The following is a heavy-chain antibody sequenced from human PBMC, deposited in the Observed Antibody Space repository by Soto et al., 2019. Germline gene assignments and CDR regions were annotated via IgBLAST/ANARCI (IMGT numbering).Heavy chain of an antibody. V-gene: IGHV1-18*01. CDR2: VSASNGKT. D-gene: IGHD3-10*01. J-gene: IGHJ5*02. CDR1: GYIFTTYS. Sequence: QIQLVQSGSEVRMPGASVKVSCKASGYIFTTYSITWVRQAPGQGLEWMGWVSASNGKTNYAQKFEDRVTMTTDKSTTTAYMELRSLRSDDTAVYYCAREAFGVQASWFDPWGQGTLVTVSS. CDR3: AREAFGVQASWFDP.